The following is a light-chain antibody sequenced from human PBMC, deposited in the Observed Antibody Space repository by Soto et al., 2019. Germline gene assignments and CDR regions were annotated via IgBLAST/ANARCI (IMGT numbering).Light chain of an antibody. CDR1: QSVSSY. Sequence: EIVVTQSPATLSLSPGERATLSCRASQSVSSYLAWYQQKPGQAPRLLIYDASNRATGIPARFSGSGSGTDFTLTISSLEPEDFVVYYCQQRSNWPLTFGGGTKVDIK. CDR3: QQRSNWPLT. J-gene: IGKJ4*01. CDR2: DAS. V-gene: IGKV3-11*01.